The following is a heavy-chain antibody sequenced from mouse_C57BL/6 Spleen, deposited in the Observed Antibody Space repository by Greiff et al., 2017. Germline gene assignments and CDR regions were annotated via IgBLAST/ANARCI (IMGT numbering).Heavy chain of an antibody. V-gene: IGHV1-64*01. D-gene: IGHD2-3*01. Sequence: QVQLQQPGAELVKPGASVELSCKASGYTFTSYWMHWVKQRPGQGLEWIGMIHPNSGSTNYNEKFKSKATLTVDKSSSTAYMQLSSLTSEDSAVYYCAKDGYNYAMDYWGQGTSVTVSS. J-gene: IGHJ4*01. CDR1: GYTFTSYW. CDR3: AKDGYNYAMDY. CDR2: IHPNSGST.